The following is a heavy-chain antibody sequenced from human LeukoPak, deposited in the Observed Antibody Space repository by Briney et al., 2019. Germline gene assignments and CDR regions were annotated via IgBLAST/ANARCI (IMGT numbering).Heavy chain of an antibody. D-gene: IGHD6-19*01. CDR2: IDPNGGGT. Sequence: VKVSCKASGYTFTDYYIHWVRQAPGQGLEWMGWIDPNGGGTDCIQKFQDRVTMTRDTSISTTYMELSSLRSDDTAMFFCARALSAWYFDYWGQGTLVTVSS. J-gene: IGHJ4*02. V-gene: IGHV1-2*02. CDR1: GYTFTDYY. CDR3: ARALSAWYFDY.